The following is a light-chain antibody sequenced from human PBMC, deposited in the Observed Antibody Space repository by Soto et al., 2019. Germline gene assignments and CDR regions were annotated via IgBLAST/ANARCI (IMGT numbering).Light chain of an antibody. CDR3: SSYTSSSTRV. CDR1: SSDVGRYNY. CDR2: AVS. J-gene: IGLJ2*01. Sequence: QSALTQPASVSGSPGQSITISCTGTSSDVGRYNYVSWYQQHPGKAPKLVIYAVSNRPSGVSDRFSGSKSGNTASLTISGLQTEDEADYYCSSYTSSSTRVFGGGTKLTVL. V-gene: IGLV2-14*03.